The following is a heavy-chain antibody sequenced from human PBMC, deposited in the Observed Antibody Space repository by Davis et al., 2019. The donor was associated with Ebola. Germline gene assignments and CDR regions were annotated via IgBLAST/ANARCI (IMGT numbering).Heavy chain of an antibody. J-gene: IGHJ6*02. CDR3: AKGQFLRGNYDFWSGYNYYYYYGMDV. CDR1: GFTFSSYA. Sequence: GESLKISCAASGFTFSSYAMHWVRQAPGKGLEWVAVISYDGSNKYYADSVKGRFTISRDNSKNTLYLQMNSLRAEDTAVYYCAKGQFLRGNYDFWSGYNYYYYYGMDVWGQGTTVTVSS. V-gene: IGHV3-30-3*01. D-gene: IGHD3-3*01. CDR2: ISYDGSNK.